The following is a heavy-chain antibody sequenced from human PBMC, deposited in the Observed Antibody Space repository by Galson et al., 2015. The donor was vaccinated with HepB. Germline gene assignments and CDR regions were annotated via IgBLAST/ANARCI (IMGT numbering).Heavy chain of an antibody. CDR1: GFTFSSYG. D-gene: IGHD1-26*01. J-gene: IGHJ4*02. V-gene: IGHV3-30*18. Sequence: SLRLSCAASGFTFSSYGLHWVRQAPGKGLEWVALMSYDGSNKYYSDSVKGRFTISRDNSKKTLYLQMNSLRGDDTAIYYCAKDREWGQAQYYFDSWGQGTPVTVSS. CDR3: AKDREWGQAQYYFDS. CDR2: MSYDGSNK.